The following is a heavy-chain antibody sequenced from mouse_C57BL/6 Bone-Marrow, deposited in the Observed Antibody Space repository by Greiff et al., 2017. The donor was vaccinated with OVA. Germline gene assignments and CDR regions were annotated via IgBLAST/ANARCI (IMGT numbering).Heavy chain of an antibody. Sequence: QVQLQQSGPELVKPGASVKISCKASGYAFSSSWMNWVKQRPGKGLVWIGRIYPGDGDTNYNGKFKGKATLTADKSSSTAYMQLSSLTSEDSAVYFCARRDYGNSEFAYWGQGTLVTVSA. CDR3: ARRDYGNSEFAY. CDR2: IYPGDGDT. V-gene: IGHV1-82*01. CDR1: GYAFSSSW. D-gene: IGHD2-1*01. J-gene: IGHJ3*01.